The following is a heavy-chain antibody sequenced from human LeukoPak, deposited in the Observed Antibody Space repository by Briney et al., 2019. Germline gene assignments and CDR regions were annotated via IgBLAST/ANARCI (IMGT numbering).Heavy chain of an antibody. CDR1: GFTFSNYA. J-gene: IGHJ5*02. Sequence: PGGSLRLSCAASGFTFSNYAIHWVRQAPGKGLEFVSSISSNGDSAYYGNSVKGRFTISRDNSKNTVYLQMGSLRAEDMDVYYCARTQQWLATGGWYWFDPWGQGTLVTVSS. D-gene: IGHD6-19*01. V-gene: IGHV3-64*01. CDR3: ARTQQWLATGGWYWFDP. CDR2: ISSNGDSA.